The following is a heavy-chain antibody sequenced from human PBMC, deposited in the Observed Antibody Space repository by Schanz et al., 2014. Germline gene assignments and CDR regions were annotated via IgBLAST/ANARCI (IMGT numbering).Heavy chain of an antibody. D-gene: IGHD1-1*01. CDR1: GFSFGNYG. CDR2: VSRSTPDI. J-gene: IGHJ4*02. Sequence: EVQLVESGGGLVQPGGSLRLSCEASGFSFGNYGMSWVRQAPGKGLEWVSYVSRSTPDIYYADSVKGRFTMSRDNAKNSVFLQMNSLRAEDTAVYFCAKIERNEDWGQGTLVTVSS. CDR3: AKIERNED. V-gene: IGHV3-48*01.